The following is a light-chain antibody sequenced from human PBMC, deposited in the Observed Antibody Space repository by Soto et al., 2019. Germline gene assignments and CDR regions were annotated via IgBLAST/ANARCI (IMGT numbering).Light chain of an antibody. J-gene: IGLJ3*02. CDR2: EDN. CDR3: QSYDSINQGV. V-gene: IGLV6-57*01. CDR1: SGSIASNY. Sequence: NFMLTQPHSVSESPGKTVTISCPRSSGSIASNYVQWYQQRPGSSPTTVIYEDNQRPSGVPDRFSGSIDSSSNSASLTSSGLKTDDEAYYYCQSYDSINQGVFGGGTKLTVL.